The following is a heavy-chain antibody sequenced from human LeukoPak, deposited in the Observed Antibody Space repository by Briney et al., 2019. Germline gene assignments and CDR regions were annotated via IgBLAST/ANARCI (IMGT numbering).Heavy chain of an antibody. CDR1: GGTFSSYA. V-gene: IGHV1-69*04. Sequence: ASVKVSCKASGGTFSSYAISWVRQAPGQGLEWMGRIIPILGKANYAQKFQGRVTITADKSTSTAYMELSSLRSEDTAVYYCARDLTAAAEEERAFDIWGQGTMVTVSS. J-gene: IGHJ3*02. CDR2: IIPILGKA. D-gene: IGHD6-13*01. CDR3: ARDLTAAAEEERAFDI.